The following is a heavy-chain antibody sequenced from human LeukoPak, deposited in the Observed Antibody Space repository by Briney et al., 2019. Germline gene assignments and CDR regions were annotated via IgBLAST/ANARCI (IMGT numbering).Heavy chain of an antibody. D-gene: IGHD2-8*01. J-gene: IGHJ3*02. V-gene: IGHV1-69*05. Sequence: SVKVSCKASGGTFSSYAISWVRQAPGQGLEWMGGIIPIFGTANYAQKFQGRVTITTDEFTSTAYMELSSLRSEDTAVYYCARGYCTNGVCCAKCVGDAFDIWGQGTMVTVSS. CDR3: ARGYCTNGVCCAKCVGDAFDI. CDR1: GGTFSSYA. CDR2: IIPIFGTA.